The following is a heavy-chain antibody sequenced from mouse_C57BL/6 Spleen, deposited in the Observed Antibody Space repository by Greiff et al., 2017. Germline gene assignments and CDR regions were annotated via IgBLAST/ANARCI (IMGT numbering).Heavy chain of an antibody. CDR3: ARDLTTVVGYFDV. D-gene: IGHD1-1*01. J-gene: IGHJ1*03. CDR1: GFTFSDYS. Sequence: EVQGVESEAGLVQPGSSMKLSCTASGFTFSDYSMAWVRQVPEKGLEWVANINSDGSSTYYLDTLKSRFIISRDKAKNILYLQMSSLKSEDTATYYCARDLTTVVGYFDVWGTGTTVTVSS. CDR2: INSDGSST. V-gene: IGHV5-16*01.